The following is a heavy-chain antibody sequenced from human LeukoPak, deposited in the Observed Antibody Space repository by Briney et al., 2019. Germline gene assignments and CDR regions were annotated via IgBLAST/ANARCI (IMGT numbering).Heavy chain of an antibody. D-gene: IGHD4-17*01. J-gene: IGHJ4*02. CDR1: GYTFTGYY. V-gene: IGHV1-2*02. Sequence: ASVKVSCKASGYTFTGYYMHWVRQAPGQGLEWMGWINPNSGGTNYAQKFQGRVTMTRDTSISTAYMELSRLRSDDTAVYYCARSDYGDYGADGFDYWGQGTLVTVSS. CDR3: ARSDYGDYGADGFDY. CDR2: INPNSGGT.